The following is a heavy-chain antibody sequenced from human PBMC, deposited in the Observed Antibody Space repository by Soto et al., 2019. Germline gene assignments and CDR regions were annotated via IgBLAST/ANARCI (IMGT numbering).Heavy chain of an antibody. CDR3: ATGRSEVVPGAMDT. D-gene: IGHD2-2*01. V-gene: IGHV4-4*07. J-gene: IGHJ5*02. CDR2: IYPTGST. CDR1: GDSFSNYY. Sequence: ETLSLTCTVSGDSFSNYYCNWVRKSAGKGLEWIGRIYPTGSTTYNPSLKSRLTMSVDTSKNQFSLRLTSMTAADTAVYYCATGRSEVVPGAMDTWGQGTLVTVSS.